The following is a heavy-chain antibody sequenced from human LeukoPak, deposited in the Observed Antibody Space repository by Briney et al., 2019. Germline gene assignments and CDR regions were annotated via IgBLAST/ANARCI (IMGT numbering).Heavy chain of an antibody. CDR1: DGSISSRSNY. J-gene: IGHJ4*02. V-gene: IGHV4-39*01. CDR2: IFYGGRT. D-gene: IGHD5-12*01. CDR3: AKYMVATMFDY. Sequence: SETLSLTCTVSDGSISSRSNYWGWIRQPPGKGLEWIGSIFYGGRTYYNPSLKSRVTISVDTSNNQFSLNLNSATAADTAVYYCAKYMVATMFDYWGQGTLVTVSS.